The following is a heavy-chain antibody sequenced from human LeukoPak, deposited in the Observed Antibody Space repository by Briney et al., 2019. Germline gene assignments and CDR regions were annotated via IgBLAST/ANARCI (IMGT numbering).Heavy chain of an antibody. CDR2: IYNSGST. CDR3: ARALRLWGGNSGIAFDI. V-gene: IGHV4-59*01. CDR1: GGSISSYY. Sequence: PAKTLSLTCTVSGGSISSYYWSWIRQPPGKGLEWIGYIYNSGSTNYNHSLKSRVTISEDMSNNQFSLKLSSVTAADTAVYYCARALRLWGGNSGIAFDIWGQGTMVTVSS. D-gene: IGHD4-23*01. J-gene: IGHJ3*02.